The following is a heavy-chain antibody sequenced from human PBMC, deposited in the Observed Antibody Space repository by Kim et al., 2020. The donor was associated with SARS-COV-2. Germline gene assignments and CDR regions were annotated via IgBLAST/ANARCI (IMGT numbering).Heavy chain of an antibody. J-gene: IGHJ4*02. CDR3: ARTFFRNYYYFDY. D-gene: IGHD4-4*01. V-gene: IGHV4-59*01. Sequence: YHPSLESRVTISVGTSNNQFSLGLRSVTAADTAVYYCARTFFRNYYYFDYWGQGTLVTVSS.